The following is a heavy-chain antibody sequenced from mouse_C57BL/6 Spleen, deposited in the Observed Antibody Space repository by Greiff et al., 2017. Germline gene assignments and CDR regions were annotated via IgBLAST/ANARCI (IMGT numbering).Heavy chain of an antibody. CDR2: INPSSGYT. J-gene: IGHJ3*01. CDR3: ARGGTGGFAY. D-gene: IGHD4-1*01. V-gene: IGHV1-7*01. Sequence: QVQLQQSGAELAKPGASVKLSCKASGYTFTSYWMHWVKQRPGQGLEWIGYINPSSGYTKSNQKFKDKATLTAAKSSSTAYMQLSSRTYEDSAVYYCARGGTGGFAYWGQGTLVTVSA. CDR1: GYTFTSYW.